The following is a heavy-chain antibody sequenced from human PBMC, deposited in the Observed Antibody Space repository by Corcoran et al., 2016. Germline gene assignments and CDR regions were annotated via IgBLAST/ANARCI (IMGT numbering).Heavy chain of an antibody. V-gene: IGHV3-33*01. CDR1: GFTFSSYG. D-gene: IGHD2-2*01. J-gene: IGHJ4*02. CDR2: IWYDGRDE. CDR3: ERDNCGSISCFDY. Sequence: QVQLVESGGGVVQPGMSLRLSCAPSGFTFSSYGMHWVRQVPGRGLEWVTGIWYDGRDEYYADSVKGRFTISRDNSKNTLYLQMNSLRVEDTAVYYCERDNCGSISCFDYWGQGTLVTVSS.